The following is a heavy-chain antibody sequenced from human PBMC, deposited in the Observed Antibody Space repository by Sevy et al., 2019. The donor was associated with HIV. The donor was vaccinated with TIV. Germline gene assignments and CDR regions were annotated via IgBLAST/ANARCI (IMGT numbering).Heavy chain of an antibody. D-gene: IGHD1-26*01. CDR1: GYSFTTYW. CDR3: ARARGIPHYYYRMDV. CDR2: IFPGDSDT. Sequence: GESLKISCKGSGYSFTTYWIGWVRQMPGKGLEWMGIIFPGDSDTRYSPSCQGQVTISADNSISTAYLQRSSLKASDTAIYYCARARGIPHYYYRMDVWGQGTTVTVSS. J-gene: IGHJ6*02. V-gene: IGHV5-51*01.